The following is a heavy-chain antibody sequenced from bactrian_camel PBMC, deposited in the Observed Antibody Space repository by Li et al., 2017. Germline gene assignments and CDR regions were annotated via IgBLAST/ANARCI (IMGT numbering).Heavy chain of an antibody. CDR3: AAKLPFECYVDSSGSDFDN. D-gene: IGHD3*01. V-gene: IGHV3S55*01. J-gene: IGHJ6*01. Sequence: HVQLVESGGASVQAGDSLTLSCAASGLHDHIGYCMGWFRRPPGKNLEGVAAIAADGSINYLDSVQGRFSISKDNEKNTLYLQMSNLKHEDTAMYYCAAKLPFECYVDSSGSDFDNWGRGTQVTVS. CDR2: IAADGSI. CDR1: GLHDHIGYC.